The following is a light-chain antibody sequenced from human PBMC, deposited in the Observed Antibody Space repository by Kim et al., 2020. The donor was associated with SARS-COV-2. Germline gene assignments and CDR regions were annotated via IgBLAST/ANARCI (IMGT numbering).Light chain of an antibody. CDR3: AAWDDSLNVWV. V-gene: IGLV1-44*01. CDR1: SSNIGSNT. CDR2: SNN. J-gene: IGLJ3*02. Sequence: QSVLTQPPSASGTPGQRVTISCSGSSSNIGSNTLNWYQQLPGTAPKLLIYSNNQRPSGVPDRFSGSKSGTSASLAISGLQSEAEADYYCAAWDDSLNVWVFGGGTQLTVL.